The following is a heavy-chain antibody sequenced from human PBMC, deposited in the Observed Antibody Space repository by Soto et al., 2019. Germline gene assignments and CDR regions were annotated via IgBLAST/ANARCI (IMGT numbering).Heavy chain of an antibody. J-gene: IGHJ4*02. D-gene: IGHD3-16*01. V-gene: IGHV1-18*01. CDR2: ISIKNGST. CDR3: ARAWGLYPHPAY. CDR1: GYTFTSFG. Sequence: QVQLVQSGADVKKPGASVKVSCKASGYTFTSFGISWVRQAPGQGLEWMGWISIKNGSTNYAQKTRVRVPMTTDTSPTTAYTRLRTPTSDVQAVYYSARAWGLYPHPAYWGRGTLVTVSS.